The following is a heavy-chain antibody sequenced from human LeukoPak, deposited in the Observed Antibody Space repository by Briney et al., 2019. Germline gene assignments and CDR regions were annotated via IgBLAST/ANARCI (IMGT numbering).Heavy chain of an antibody. Sequence: PGGSLRLSCAASGFTFSSYGMHWVRQAPGKGLVWVSRINTDGSSTSYADSVKGRFTISRDNAKNTLYLQMNSLRAEDTAVYYCAREGRATWADFDYWGQGTLVTVSS. CDR3: AREGRATWADFDY. V-gene: IGHV3-74*01. J-gene: IGHJ4*02. CDR1: GFTFSSYG. CDR2: INTDGSST.